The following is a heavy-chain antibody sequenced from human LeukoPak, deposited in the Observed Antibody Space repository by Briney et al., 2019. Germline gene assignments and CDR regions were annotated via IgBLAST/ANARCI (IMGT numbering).Heavy chain of an antibody. CDR2: IYPGDSDT. J-gene: IGHJ4*02. V-gene: IGHV5-51*01. CDR3: ATRGDVYGLDY. CDR1: GYSFTNSW. D-gene: IGHD5-24*01. Sequence: GESLKISCKGSGYSFTNSWIGWVRQMPGKGLEWMGIIYPGDSDTRYSPSFQGQITISADKSISTAYLQWSSLKASDTAMYYCATRGDVYGLDYWGQGTLVTVSS.